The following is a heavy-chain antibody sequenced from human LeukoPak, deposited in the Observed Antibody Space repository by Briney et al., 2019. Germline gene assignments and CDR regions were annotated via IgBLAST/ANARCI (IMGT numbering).Heavy chain of an antibody. V-gene: IGHV1-69*06. Sequence: ASVKLSRKAAGGTFSSYAISWVRQAPGQGLEWVGGIIPNFGTAQYAQKFYGRVTITADKSTSSAYMELSSLRSEDTAVYYCARDYYGSGSYYSDYWGQGTLVTVSS. CDR3: ARDYYGSGSYYSDY. J-gene: IGHJ4*02. CDR2: IIPNFGTA. D-gene: IGHD3-10*01. CDR1: GGTFSSYA.